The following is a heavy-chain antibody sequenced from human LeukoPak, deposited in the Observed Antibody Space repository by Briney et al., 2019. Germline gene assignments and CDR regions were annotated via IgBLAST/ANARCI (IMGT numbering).Heavy chain of an antibody. Sequence: SETLSLTCAVFGGSFSGYYWSWIRQPPGKGLEWIGEINHSGSTNYNPSLKSRVTISVDTSKNQFSLKLSSVTAADTAVYYCARVGWNYRYYMDVWGKGTTVTVSS. J-gene: IGHJ6*03. CDR2: INHSGST. D-gene: IGHD1-7*01. CDR3: ARVGWNYRYYMDV. V-gene: IGHV4-34*01. CDR1: GGSFSGYY.